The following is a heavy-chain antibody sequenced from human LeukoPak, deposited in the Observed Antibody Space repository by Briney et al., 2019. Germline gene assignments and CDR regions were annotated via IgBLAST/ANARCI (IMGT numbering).Heavy chain of an antibody. CDR2: INPSGGST. D-gene: IGHD5-12*01. CDR1: GYTFTSYY. CDR3: ARVGLFVGYDPYYFEC. J-gene: IGHJ4*02. V-gene: IGHV1-46*01. Sequence: ASVKVSCKASGYTFTSYYMHWVRQAPGQGLEWMGKINPSGGSTSYAQKFQGRVTMTRDTSTSTVYMELSSLRSEDTAVYYCARVGLFVGYDPYYFECWGQGTLVTVSS.